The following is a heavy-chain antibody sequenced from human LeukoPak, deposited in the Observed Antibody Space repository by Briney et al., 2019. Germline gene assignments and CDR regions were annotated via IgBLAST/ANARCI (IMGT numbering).Heavy chain of an antibody. CDR3: ARGRWVDY. V-gene: IGHV3-48*04. CDR1: GFTFSSYS. D-gene: IGHD3-16*01. J-gene: IGHJ4*02. CDR2: ISSSSSTI. Sequence: GGSLRLSCAASGFTFSSYSMNWVRHAPGKGLEWVSYISSSSSTIYYADSVKGRFTISRDNAKNSLYLQMNSLRAEDTAVYYCARGRWVDYWGQGTLVTVSS.